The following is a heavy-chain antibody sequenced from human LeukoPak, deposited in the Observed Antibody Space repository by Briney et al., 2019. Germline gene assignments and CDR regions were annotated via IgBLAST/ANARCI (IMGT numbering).Heavy chain of an antibody. V-gene: IGHV4-4*07. CDR2: IYTSGST. J-gene: IGHJ6*02. D-gene: IGHD2-2*01. CDR3: ARDGARGIVVVPAAAATNYYYGMDV. Sequence: PSETLSLTCTVSGGSISSYYWSWIRQPAGKGLEWIGRIYTSGSTNYNPSLKSRVTMSVDTPKNQFSLKLSSVTAADTAVYYCARDGARGIVVVPAAAATNYYYGMDVWGQGTTVTVSS. CDR1: GGSISSYY.